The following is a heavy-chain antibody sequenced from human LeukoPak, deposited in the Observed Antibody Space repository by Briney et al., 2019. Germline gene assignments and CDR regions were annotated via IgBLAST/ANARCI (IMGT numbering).Heavy chain of an antibody. V-gene: IGHV4-39*07. CDR1: GGSISSSSYY. CDR3: ARVSSGSSSISHYFDY. J-gene: IGHJ4*02. Sequence: SETLSLTCTVSGGSISSSSYYWGWIRQPPGKGLEWIGSIYYRGSTYYNPSLRSRITLSLDTSKSQFSLNLSSVTAADTAVYYCARVSSGSSSISHYFDYWGQGTLVTVSS. CDR2: IYYRGST. D-gene: IGHD1-26*01.